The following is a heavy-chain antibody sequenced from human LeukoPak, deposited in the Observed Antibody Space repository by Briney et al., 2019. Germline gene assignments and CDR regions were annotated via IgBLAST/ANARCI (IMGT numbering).Heavy chain of an antibody. CDR2: ISPGDSDT. D-gene: IGHD6-19*01. V-gene: IGHV5-51*01. Sequence: RESLKISCKGSGYPFTVYWIGWVRQMPGKGLEWMGIISPGDSDTRYSPSFQGQVPIPADKSMDTAYLQWSSLKASDTAMYYCARRIAVADAFDYWGQGTLVTVSS. J-gene: IGHJ4*02. CDR1: GYPFTVYW. CDR3: ARRIAVADAFDY.